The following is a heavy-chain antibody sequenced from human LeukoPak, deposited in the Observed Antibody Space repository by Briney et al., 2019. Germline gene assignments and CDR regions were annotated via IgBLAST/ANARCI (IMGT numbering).Heavy chain of an antibody. CDR2: INPNSGGT. CDR3: ARGGGLYCSSISCYNYFDP. CDR1: GATGYY. V-gene: IGHV1-2*02. J-gene: IGHJ5*01. D-gene: IGHD2-2*01. Sequence: ASAKVSCKASGATGYYMHWVRQAPGQGLEWLGWINPNSGGTNYAQKFQGRVTMTRDTSISTVYMELSRLRSDDTAVYYCARGGGLYCSSISCYNYFDPWGQGTLVTVSS.